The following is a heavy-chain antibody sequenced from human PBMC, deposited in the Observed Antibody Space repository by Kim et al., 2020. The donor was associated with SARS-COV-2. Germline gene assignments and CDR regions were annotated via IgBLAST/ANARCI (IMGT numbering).Heavy chain of an antibody. CDR3: ARAEPEELLWXGGSGXGWVLXI. J-gene: IGHJ4*02. V-gene: IGHV1-2*02. CDR1: GYTFTGYY. D-gene: IGHD3-10*01. CDR2: INPNSGGT. Sequence: ASVKVSCKASGYTFTGYYMHWVRQAPGQGLEWMGWINPNSGGTNYAQKFQGRVTMTRDTSISTACMELSRLRSDDTAGYYCARAEPEELLWXGGSGXGWVLXIWGXGTLVTVSS.